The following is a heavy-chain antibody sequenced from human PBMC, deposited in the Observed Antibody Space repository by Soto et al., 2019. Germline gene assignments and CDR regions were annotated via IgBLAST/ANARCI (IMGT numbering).Heavy chain of an antibody. CDR3: ARARSITIFGVVGFEMDV. V-gene: IGHV5-10-1*01. CDR1: GYTFTDYC. J-gene: IGHJ6*02. D-gene: IGHD3-3*01. CDR2: IDPSDSYT. Sequence: GESLKSSGKGSGYTFTDYCINWVLQMPWKGLEWMGRIDPSDSYTKYSPSFQGHVTISADKSISTAYLEWSSLEASDTAMYYCARARSITIFGVVGFEMDVWGQGTTVTVSS.